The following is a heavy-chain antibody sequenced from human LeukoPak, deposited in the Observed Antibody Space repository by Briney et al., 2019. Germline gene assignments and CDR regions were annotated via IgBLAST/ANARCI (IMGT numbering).Heavy chain of an antibody. CDR1: GGTFSSYA. CDR2: IIPIFGTA. J-gene: IGHJ4*02. V-gene: IGHV1-69*13. Sequence: ASVTVSCKASGGTFSSYAISWVRQAPGQGLEWMGGIIPIFGTANYAQKFQGRVTITADESTSTAYMELSSLRSEDTAVYYCARGLHYSSSWYPGGPFDYWGQGTLVTVSS. CDR3: ARGLHYSSSWYPGGPFDY. D-gene: IGHD6-13*01.